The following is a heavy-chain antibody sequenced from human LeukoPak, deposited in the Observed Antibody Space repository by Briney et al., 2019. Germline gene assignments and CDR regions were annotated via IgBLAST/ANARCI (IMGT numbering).Heavy chain of an antibody. CDR3: AREHSGLEGYPDC. CDR1: GGSINSYY. Sequence: SETLSLTCTISGGSINSYYWSWIRQPAGKGLEWIGRIYASGNTNFNPSLKSRVIMSVDTSNNQFSLKLSSVTAADTAVYYCAREHSGLEGYPDCWGQGTLVTVSS. CDR2: IYASGNT. D-gene: IGHD6-25*01. J-gene: IGHJ4*02. V-gene: IGHV4-4*07.